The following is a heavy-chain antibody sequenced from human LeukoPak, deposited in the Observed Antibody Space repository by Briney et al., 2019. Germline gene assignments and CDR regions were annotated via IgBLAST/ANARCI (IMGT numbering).Heavy chain of an antibody. CDR2: ISGSGGNA. D-gene: IGHD6-13*01. CDR1: GFIFDNCA. J-gene: IGHJ4*02. CDR3: AKARSSTWDYYFDS. V-gene: IGHV3-23*01. Sequence: GGSLRLSCAASGFIFDNCAMTWVRQAPGKGLEWVSIISGSGGNAYYAASVKGRFTISRDNFKNTVYLQMNSLRADDTAIYYCAKARSSTWDYYFDSWGQGTLVTVSS.